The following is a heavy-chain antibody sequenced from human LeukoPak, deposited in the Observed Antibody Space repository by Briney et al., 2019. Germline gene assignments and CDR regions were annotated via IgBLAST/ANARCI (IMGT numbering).Heavy chain of an antibody. Sequence: PGGSLRLSCAASGFTFSSYAMHWVRQAPGKGLEWVAVISYDGSNKYYADSVKGRFTISRDNSKNTLYLQMNSLRAEDTAVYYCARDLDGSGGNWFDPWGQGTLVTVSS. V-gene: IGHV3-30*04. J-gene: IGHJ5*02. D-gene: IGHD3-10*01. CDR1: GFTFSSYA. CDR2: ISYDGSNK. CDR3: ARDLDGSGGNWFDP.